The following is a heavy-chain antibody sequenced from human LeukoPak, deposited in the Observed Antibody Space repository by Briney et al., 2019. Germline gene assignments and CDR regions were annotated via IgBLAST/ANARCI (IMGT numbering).Heavy chain of an antibody. V-gene: IGHV5-51*01. CDR1: GYSFTSYW. D-gene: IGHD2-2*01. CDR3: ARQAREGYCSSTSCRPPPLRTDYMDV. CDR2: IYPGDSDT. J-gene: IGHJ6*03. Sequence: GESMKISCKGSGYSFTSYWIGWVRQMPGKGLEWMGIIYPGDSDTRYSPSFQGQVTISADKSISTAYLQWSSLKASDTAMYYCARQAREGYCSSTSCRPPPLRTDYMDVWGKGTTVTVSS.